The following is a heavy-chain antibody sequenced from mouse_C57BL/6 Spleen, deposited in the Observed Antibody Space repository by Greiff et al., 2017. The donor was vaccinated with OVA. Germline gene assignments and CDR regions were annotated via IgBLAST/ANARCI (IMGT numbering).Heavy chain of an antibody. D-gene: IGHD1-1*01. J-gene: IGHJ1*03. CDR1: GYAFSSSW. CDR3: ARTSYYYGSSDWYFDV. Sequence: VQLQQSGPELVKPGASVKISCKASGYAFSSSWMNWVKQRPGKGLEWIGRIYPGDGDTNYNGKFKGKATLTAAKSSSTAYMQLSSLTSEDSAVYFCARTSYYYGSSDWYFDVWGTGTTVTVAS. V-gene: IGHV1-82*01. CDR2: IYPGDGDT.